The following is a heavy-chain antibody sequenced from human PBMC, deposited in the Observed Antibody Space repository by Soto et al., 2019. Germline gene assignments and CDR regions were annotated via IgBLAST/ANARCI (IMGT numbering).Heavy chain of an antibody. CDR3: ARGRTIVSPGN. D-gene: IGHD2-21*01. J-gene: IGHJ4*02. V-gene: IGHV1-2*02. Sequence: QVQVVQSGAEVKKPGASVKVSCKASGYTFTGYQMHWVRQAPGQGLEWMGWFNPNSGGTNSAQKFQGRVTMTGDTSTSTAYMELNRLTSDDTAVYFCARGRTIVSPGNWGQGTLVSVSS. CDR2: FNPNSGGT. CDR1: GYTFTGYQ.